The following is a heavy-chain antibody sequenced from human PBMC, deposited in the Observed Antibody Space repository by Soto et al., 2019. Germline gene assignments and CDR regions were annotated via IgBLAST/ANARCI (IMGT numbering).Heavy chain of an antibody. V-gene: IGHV3-11*01. CDR3: AGRANYCGGGSCYSYDYYYYMDG. J-gene: IGHJ6*03. CDR1: GFTFSDYY. CDR2: ISSSGSTI. D-gene: IGHD2-15*01. Sequence: QVQLVESGGGLVKPGGSLRLSCAASGFTFSDYYMSWIRQAPGKGLEWVSYISSSGSTIYYADSVKGRFTISRDNAKNSLYLQMNSLRAEDTAVYYCAGRANYCGGGSCYSYDYYYYMDGLVKGNTVTVSS.